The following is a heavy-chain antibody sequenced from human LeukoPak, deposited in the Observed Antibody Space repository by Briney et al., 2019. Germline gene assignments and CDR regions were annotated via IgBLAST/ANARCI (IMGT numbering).Heavy chain of an antibody. CDR2: MRSSGDLT. CDR3: ASSKWNNVGHLVY. D-gene: IGHD1/OR15-1a*01. Sequence: GGSLRLSCAASGFTFSTHSMNWVRQAPGKGLERVSYMRSSGDLTYYEESVKGRFTISRDNAKSSLYLHMNSLRAEDTAVYYCASSKWNNVGHLVYRGQGTLVTVTP. J-gene: IGHJ4*02. V-gene: IGHV3-48*01. CDR1: GFTFSTHS.